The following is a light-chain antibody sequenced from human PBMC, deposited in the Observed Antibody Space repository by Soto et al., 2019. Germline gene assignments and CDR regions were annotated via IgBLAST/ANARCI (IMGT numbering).Light chain of an antibody. CDR3: QQYGSSRIT. Sequence: EIVLTQSPGTLSLSPGERATLSCRASQSFSSSYLAWYQQKPGQAPRLLIYGASSRATDTPDRFSGSGSGTDFTLTISRLEPEDFAVYYCQQYGSSRITFGQGTRLEIK. V-gene: IGKV3-20*01. J-gene: IGKJ5*01. CDR2: GAS. CDR1: QSFSSSY.